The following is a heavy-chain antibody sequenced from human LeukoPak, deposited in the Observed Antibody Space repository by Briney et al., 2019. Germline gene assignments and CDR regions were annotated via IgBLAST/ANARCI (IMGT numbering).Heavy chain of an antibody. CDR2: INENGDIA. CDR1: GFTFDDYA. J-gene: IGHJ4*02. V-gene: IGHV3-43*02. Sequence: GGSLRLSCAASGFTFDDYAMHWVRQGLGKSLEWVSLINENGDIAYYGDSVRGRFTFSRDNAKNSLYLQMNSLTTEDTALYYCAKARWEPNFDYWGQGTLVTVSS. D-gene: IGHD1-26*01. CDR3: AKARWEPNFDY.